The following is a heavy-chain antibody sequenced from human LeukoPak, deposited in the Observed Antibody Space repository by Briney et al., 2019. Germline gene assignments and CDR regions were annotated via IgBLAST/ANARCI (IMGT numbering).Heavy chain of an antibody. Sequence: SETLSLTCTVSGGSISSSNYYWGWIRQPPGKGLEWIGNMYYGGSIYYNPSLKSRVTISVDTSKNQFSLRLTSVTAADTAVYYCARDQYSGYSYYMDVWGKGTTVTVSS. V-gene: IGHV4-39*07. J-gene: IGHJ6*03. CDR3: ARDQYSGYSYYMDV. CDR2: MYYGGSI. CDR1: GGSISSSNYY. D-gene: IGHD2-21*01.